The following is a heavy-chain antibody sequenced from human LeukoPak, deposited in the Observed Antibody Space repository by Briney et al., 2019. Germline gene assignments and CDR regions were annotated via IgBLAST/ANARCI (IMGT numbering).Heavy chain of an antibody. D-gene: IGHD3-10*01. CDR3: ASSMVRGVIAWFDP. Sequence: GGSLRLSCAASGFTVSSKYMSWVRQAPGKGLEWVSVIYSGGSTYYADSVKGRFTISRDNSKNTLYLQMNSLRAEDTAVYYCASSMVRGVIAWFDPWGQGTLVTVSS. CDR1: GFTVSSKY. V-gene: IGHV3-53*01. J-gene: IGHJ5*02. CDR2: IYSGGST.